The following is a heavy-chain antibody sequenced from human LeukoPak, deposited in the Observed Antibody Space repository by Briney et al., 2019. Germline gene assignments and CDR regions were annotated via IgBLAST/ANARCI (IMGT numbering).Heavy chain of an antibody. D-gene: IGHD4-17*01. CDR1: GFTFSNAW. CDR2: IKSKTDGGTT. CDR3: TTSTTVTAYWYFDL. J-gene: IGHJ2*01. V-gene: IGHV3-15*01. Sequence: PGGSLRLSCAASGFTFSNAWMSWVRQAPGKGREWVGRIKSKTDGGTTDYAAPVKGRFTISRDDSKDTLYLQMNSLKTEDAAVYYCTTSTTVTAYWYFDLWGRGTLVTASS.